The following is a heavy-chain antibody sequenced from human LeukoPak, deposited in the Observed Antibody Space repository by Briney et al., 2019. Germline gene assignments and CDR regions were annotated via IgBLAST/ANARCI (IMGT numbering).Heavy chain of an antibody. D-gene: IGHD6-6*01. CDR2: IYYSGST. Sequence: KPSETLSLTCTVPGGSISSSSYYWGWIRQPPGKGLEWIGSIYYSGSTYYNPSLKSRVTISVDTSKNQFSLKLSSVTAADTAVYYCARRVVAARPFDYWGQGTLVTVSS. CDR1: GGSISSSSYY. CDR3: ARRVVAARPFDY. J-gene: IGHJ4*02. V-gene: IGHV4-39*01.